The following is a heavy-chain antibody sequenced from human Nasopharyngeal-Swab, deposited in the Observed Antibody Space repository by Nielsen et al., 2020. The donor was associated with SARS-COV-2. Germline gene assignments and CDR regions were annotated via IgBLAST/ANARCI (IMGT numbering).Heavy chain of an antibody. CDR1: GYNFTTYD. CDR2: MNPNSGNT. V-gene: IGHV1-8*01. Sequence: ASVKVSCKASGYNFTTYDFNWVRQATGQGLEWMGWMNPNSGNTGYAQKFQGRVTMTRNTSIRTAYMELSSLRSEDTAVYYCARPHSGSYPGIDPWGQGTLVTVSS. CDR3: ARPHSGSYPGIDP. J-gene: IGHJ5*02. D-gene: IGHD1-26*01.